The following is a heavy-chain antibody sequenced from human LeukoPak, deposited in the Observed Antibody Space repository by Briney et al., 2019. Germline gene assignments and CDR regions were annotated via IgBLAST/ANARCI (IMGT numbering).Heavy chain of an antibody. CDR3: ASAWNDEGWFDP. D-gene: IGHD1-1*01. V-gene: IGHV3-11*01. Sequence: GGSLRLSCAASGFTFSDYYMSWIRQAPGKGLEWVSYISSSGSTIYYADSEKRRFIIFRDTAKNSLYLQMNSLRAEDTAVYYCASAWNDEGWFDPWGQGTLVTVSS. CDR2: ISSSGSTI. CDR1: GFTFSDYY. J-gene: IGHJ5*02.